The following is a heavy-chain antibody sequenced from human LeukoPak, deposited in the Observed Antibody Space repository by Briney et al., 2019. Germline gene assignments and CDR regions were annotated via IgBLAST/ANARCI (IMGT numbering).Heavy chain of an antibody. Sequence: PGGSLRLSCAVSGFIVGNSYMSWVRQAPGKGLEWISLIRTDDSTYYADSVKGRFTISRVTSRNTLYLQMNILRAEDTAVYYCAREASGSYFHNWGQGTLVTVSS. CDR2: IRTDDST. CDR1: GFIVGNSY. CDR3: AREASGSYFHN. J-gene: IGHJ1*01. V-gene: IGHV3-53*01. D-gene: IGHD1-26*01.